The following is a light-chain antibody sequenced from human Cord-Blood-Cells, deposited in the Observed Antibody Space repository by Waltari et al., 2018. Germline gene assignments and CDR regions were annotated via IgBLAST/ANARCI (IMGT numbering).Light chain of an antibody. J-gene: IGKJ4*01. CDR2: LGS. CDR1: QSLLHSNGYNY. Sequence: DIVMTQSPLSLPVTPGEPASISCRSSQSLLHSNGYNYLDLDLPKPGQSPQLLIYLGSNRASGVPDRFSGSGSGTDFTLKISRVEAEDVGVYYCMQALQTPLTFGGGTKVEIK. CDR3: MQALQTPLT. V-gene: IGKV2-28*01.